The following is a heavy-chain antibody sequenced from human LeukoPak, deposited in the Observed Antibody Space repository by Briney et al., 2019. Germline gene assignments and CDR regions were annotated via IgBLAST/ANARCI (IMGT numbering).Heavy chain of an antibody. J-gene: IGHJ4*02. V-gene: IGHV4-31*03. CDR3: ARGMSIAARTDY. D-gene: IGHD6-6*01. CDR1: GGSISSGGYY. Sequence: SQTLSLTCTVSGGSISSGGYYWSWIRQHPGKGLEWIGYIYYSGSTYYNPPLKSRVTISVDTSKNQFSLKLSSVTAADTAVYYCARGMSIAARTDYWGQGTLVTVSS. CDR2: IYYSGST.